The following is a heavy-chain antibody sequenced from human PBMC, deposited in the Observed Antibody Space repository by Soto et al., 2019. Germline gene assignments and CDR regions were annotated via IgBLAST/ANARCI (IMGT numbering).Heavy chain of an antibody. CDR1: GYTFTSYA. CDR3: ATANADDAFDI. V-gene: IGHV1-3*01. CDR2: INAGNGNT. J-gene: IGHJ3*02. Sequence: QVQRVQSGAEVKKPGASVKVSCKASGYTFTSYAMHWVRQAPGQRLEWMGWINAGNGNTKYSQKFQGRVTITRDTSASTAYMELSSLRFEDTAVYCCATANADDAFDIWGRGTMVTVSS. D-gene: IGHD7-27*01.